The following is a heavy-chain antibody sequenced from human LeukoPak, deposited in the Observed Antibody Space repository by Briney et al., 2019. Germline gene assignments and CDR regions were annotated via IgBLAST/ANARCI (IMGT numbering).Heavy chain of an antibody. CDR1: GFTFSSYS. CDR2: ISSSSSII. CDR3: ARSMAHCSSTSCYRDLHYYYYYGMDV. D-gene: IGHD2-2*02. Sequence: GGSLRLSCAASGFTFSSYSMNWVRQAPGKGLEWVSYISSSSSIIYYADSVKGRFTISRDNAKNSLYLQMNSLRDEDTAVYYCARSMAHCSSTSCYRDLHYYYYYGMDVWGQGTTVTVSS. V-gene: IGHV3-48*02. J-gene: IGHJ6*02.